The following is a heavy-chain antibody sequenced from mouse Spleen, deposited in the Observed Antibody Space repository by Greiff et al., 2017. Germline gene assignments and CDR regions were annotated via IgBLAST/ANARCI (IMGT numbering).Heavy chain of an antibody. CDR2: IHPNSGST. Sequence: VQLQQPGAELVKPGASVKLSCKASGYTFTSYWMHWVKQRPGQGLEWIGMIHPNSGSTNYNEKFKSKATLTVDKSSSTAYMQLSSLTSEDSAVYYCARMNYGSSLHFDYCGQGTTLTVSS. CDR3: ARMNYGSSLHFDY. CDR1: GYTFTSYW. D-gene: IGHD1-1*01. V-gene: IGHV1-64*01. J-gene: IGHJ2*01.